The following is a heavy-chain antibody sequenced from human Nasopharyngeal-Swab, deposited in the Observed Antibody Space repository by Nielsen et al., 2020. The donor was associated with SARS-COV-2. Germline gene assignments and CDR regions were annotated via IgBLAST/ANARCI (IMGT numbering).Heavy chain of an antibody. J-gene: IGHJ4*02. D-gene: IGHD3-22*01. CDR2: ISRGGESI. Sequence: GESLKISCAASGFIFRDYYMTWIRQVPGKGLEWVSFISRGGESIYYADSVKGRFTISRDNAKNSVYLQMNSLRAEDSAVYYCARGDDTTDYYEPFDSWGQGTLVTVSS. CDR3: ARGDDTTDYYEPFDS. V-gene: IGHV3-11*04. CDR1: GFIFRDYY.